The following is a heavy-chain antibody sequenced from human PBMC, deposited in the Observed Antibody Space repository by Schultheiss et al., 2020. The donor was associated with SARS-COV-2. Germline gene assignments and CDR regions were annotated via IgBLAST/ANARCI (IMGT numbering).Heavy chain of an antibody. CDR1: GFIFTRHW. CDR2: IKEDGSET. CDR3: LRDIPPA. V-gene: IGHV3-7*01. Sequence: GGSLRLSCAGSGFIFTRHWMSWVRQAPGKGLEWVANIKEDGSETHYVDSVKGRFTISRDNAKNSLFLQMSSLRAEDTAVYFCLRDIPPAWGQGTLVTVSS. J-gene: IGHJ5*02.